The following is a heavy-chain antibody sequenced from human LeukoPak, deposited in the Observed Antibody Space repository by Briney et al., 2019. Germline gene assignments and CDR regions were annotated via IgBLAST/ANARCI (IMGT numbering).Heavy chain of an antibody. J-gene: IGHJ4*02. Sequence: GGSLRLSCAAPGFIFDNYAIHWVRQAPGQGLEWVSLISGDGGSTFYADSVRGRFTISRDNTRKSLSLQMSSLRSEDTALYYCARESETSGWYDYWGQGTLVTVSS. CDR2: ISGDGGST. D-gene: IGHD6-19*01. CDR1: GFIFDNYA. V-gene: IGHV3-43*02. CDR3: ARESETSGWYDY.